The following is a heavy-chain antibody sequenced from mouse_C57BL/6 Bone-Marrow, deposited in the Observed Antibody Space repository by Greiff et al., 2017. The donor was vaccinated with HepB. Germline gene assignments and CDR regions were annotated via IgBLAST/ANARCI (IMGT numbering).Heavy chain of an antibody. D-gene: IGHD2-4*01. J-gene: IGHJ2*01. CDR3: TREDDFY. Sequence: VQLQQSGAELVRPGASVTLSCKASGYTFTDYEMHWVKQTPVHGLEWIGAIDPETGGTAYNQKFKGKAILTADKYSSTAYMELRSMTSEDSAVYYCTREDDFYWGQGTTLTVSS. CDR2: IDPETGGT. V-gene: IGHV1-15*01. CDR1: GYTFTDYE.